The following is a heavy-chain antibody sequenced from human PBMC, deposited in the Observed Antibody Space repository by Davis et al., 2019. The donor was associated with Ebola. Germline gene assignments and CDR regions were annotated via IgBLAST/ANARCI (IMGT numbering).Heavy chain of an antibody. V-gene: IGHV2-5*01. CDR3: TQYCSGGSCSSAPRPFYFAY. CDR2: IYWNDNK. J-gene: IGHJ4*02. Sequence: SGPTLVKPTQTLTLTCTFSGLSVSTTGVGVGWTRQPPGKALEWLAVIYWNDNKHYSPSLKSRLTVTKDTSKNQVVLTMTNMDPVDAGTYYCTQYCSGGSCSSAPRPFYFAYWGQGTLVTVSS. D-gene: IGHD2-15*01. CDR1: GLSVSTTGVG.